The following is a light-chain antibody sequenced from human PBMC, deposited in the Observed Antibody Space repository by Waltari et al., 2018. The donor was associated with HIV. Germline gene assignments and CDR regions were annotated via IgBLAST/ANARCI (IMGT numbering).Light chain of an antibody. CDR3: QQYGGLCT. V-gene: IGKV3-20*01. Sequence: EIVLTQSPATLSLSPGERATLSCRASQSVSSSYLAWYQRKPGQAPRLLIYGASRRATGIPDRFGGSGSGTDFTLTISRLEPEDFAVYYWQQYGGLCTFGQGTRLEIK. CDR2: GAS. CDR1: QSVSSSY. J-gene: IGKJ5*01.